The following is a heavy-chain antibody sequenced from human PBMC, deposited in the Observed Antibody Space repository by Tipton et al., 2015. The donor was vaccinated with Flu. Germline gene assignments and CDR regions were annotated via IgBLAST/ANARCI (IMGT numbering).Heavy chain of an antibody. D-gene: IGHD3-22*01. CDR3: ARDDSGFNDY. J-gene: IGHJ4*02. Sequence: TLSLTCNVSGASVTTYSWNWIRQSRGKGLEWIGRKGSRGFTNINPSLESRLAMSVDASKNQFLLRLTSVTAADTAVYYCARDDSGFNDYWGPGTLVTVSS. CDR1: GASVTTYS. V-gene: IGHV4-4*07. CDR2: KGSRGFT.